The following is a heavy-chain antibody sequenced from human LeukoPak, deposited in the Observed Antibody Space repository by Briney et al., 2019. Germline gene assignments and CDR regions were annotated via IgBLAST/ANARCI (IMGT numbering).Heavy chain of an antibody. CDR1: GGTFSSYA. D-gene: IGHD1-26*01. Sequence: SVKVSCKASGGTFSSYAISWVRQAPGQGLEWMGGIIPIFGTANYAQKFQGRVTITTDESTSAAYMELSSLRSEDTAVYYCATRITDSGSSHIDYWGQGTLVTVSS. V-gene: IGHV1-69*05. CDR2: IIPIFGTA. CDR3: ATRITDSGSSHIDY. J-gene: IGHJ4*02.